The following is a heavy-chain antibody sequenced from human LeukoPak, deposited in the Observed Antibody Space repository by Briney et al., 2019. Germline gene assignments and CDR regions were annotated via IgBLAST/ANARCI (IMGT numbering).Heavy chain of an antibody. J-gene: IGHJ4*02. D-gene: IGHD4-17*01. Sequence: GGSLRLSCAASGFTFSSYEMNWVRQAPGKGLEWVSYISSSGSTIYYADSVKGRFTISRDNAKNSLYLQMNSLRAEDTAVYYCARAAVTGRRESFYFDYWGQGTLVTVSS. CDR3: ARAAVTGRRESFYFDY. CDR1: GFTFSSYE. V-gene: IGHV3-48*03. CDR2: ISSSGSTI.